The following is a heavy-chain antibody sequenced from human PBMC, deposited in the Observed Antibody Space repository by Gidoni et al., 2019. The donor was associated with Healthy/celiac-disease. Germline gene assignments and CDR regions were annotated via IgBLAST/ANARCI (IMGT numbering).Heavy chain of an antibody. V-gene: IGHV3-30*01. J-gene: IGHJ4*02. CDR3: AREELYIVATTHYFDY. CDR1: GFTFRSYA. Sequence: QVQLVESGGGVVQPGSSLRLSCAASGFTFRSYAMHWVRQAPGKGLEWVAVISYDGSNKYYADSVKGRFTISRDNSKNTLYLQMNSLRAEDTAVYYCAREELYIVATTHYFDYWGQGTLVTVSS. CDR2: ISYDGSNK. D-gene: IGHD5-12*01.